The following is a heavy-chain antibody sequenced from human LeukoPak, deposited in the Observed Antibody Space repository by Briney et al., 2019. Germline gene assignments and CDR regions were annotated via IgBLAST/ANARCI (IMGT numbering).Heavy chain of an antibody. D-gene: IGHD2-15*01. V-gene: IGHV4-59*01. CDR3: ARAGHCSGGSCYYFDY. CDR1: GGSISGYY. J-gene: IGHJ4*02. Sequence: PSETLSLTCTVSGGSISGYYWSWIRQPPGKGLEWIGYIYYSGSTKYNPSLKSRVTISEDTSKNQFSLKVKSVTAADTAVYYCARAGHCSGGSCYYFDYWGQGTLVTVSS. CDR2: IYYSGST.